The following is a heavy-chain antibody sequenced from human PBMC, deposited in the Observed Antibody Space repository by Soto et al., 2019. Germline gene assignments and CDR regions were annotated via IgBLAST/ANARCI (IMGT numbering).Heavy chain of an antibody. D-gene: IGHD4-17*01. Sequence: QVQLVESGGGVVQPGRSLRLSCAASGFTFSSYGMHWVRQAPGKGLEWVAVISYDGSNKYYADSVKGRFTISRDNSKNTRYLQMNSLRANDTAVYYCAKVSQLGSGDYAVDCWGQGTLVTVSS. CDR3: AKVSQLGSGDYAVDC. CDR1: GFTFSSYG. CDR2: ISYDGSNK. V-gene: IGHV3-30*18. J-gene: IGHJ4*02.